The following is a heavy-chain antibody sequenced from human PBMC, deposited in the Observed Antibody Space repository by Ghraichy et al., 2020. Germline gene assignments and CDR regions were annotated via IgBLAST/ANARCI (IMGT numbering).Heavy chain of an antibody. CDR1: GGSFSGYY. CDR3: ARGLKTLRGVPAASHRSGDYYYSMDV. D-gene: IGHD2-2*01. CDR2: INHSGST. J-gene: IGHJ6*03. Sequence: SETLSLTCAVYGGSFSGYYWSWIRQPPGKGLEWMGEINHSGSTNYNPSLKSRVTISVDTSKNQFSLKLSSVTAADTAVYYCARGLKTLRGVPAASHRSGDYYYSMDVWGKGTTVTVSS. V-gene: IGHV4-34*01.